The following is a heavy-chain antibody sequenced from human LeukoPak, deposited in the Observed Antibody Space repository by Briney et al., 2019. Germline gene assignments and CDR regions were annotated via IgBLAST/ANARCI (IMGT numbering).Heavy chain of an antibody. CDR2: ISSSGTYI. D-gene: IGHD6-19*01. J-gene: IGHJ6*02. V-gene: IGHV3-21*01. CDR3: AKDLRYSSGWYLSLYYYYGMDV. Sequence: GGSLRLSCAASGFTFNYYSINWVRQAPGQGLEWVSSISSSGTYIYYADSVKGRFTISRDNAKNSLYLQMSSLRAEDTAVYYCAKDLRYSSGWYLSLYYYYGMDVWGQGTTVTVSS. CDR1: GFTFNYYS.